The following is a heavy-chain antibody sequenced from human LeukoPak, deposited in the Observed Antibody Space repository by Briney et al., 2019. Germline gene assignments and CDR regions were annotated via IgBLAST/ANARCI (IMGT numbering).Heavy chain of an antibody. Sequence: GGSLRLSCAASEFNFKTYGMSWVRQAPGKGLEWVSSMTSGGSYKYYADSVKGRFTISRDNSKNSLYLQMNSLRAEDTALYYCARVTYLGYCSSSCSDAFDIWGRGTMVTVSS. J-gene: IGHJ3*02. CDR3: ARVTYLGYCSSSCSDAFDI. V-gene: IGHV3-21*01. CDR1: EFNFKTYG. D-gene: IGHD2-2*01. CDR2: MTSGGSYK.